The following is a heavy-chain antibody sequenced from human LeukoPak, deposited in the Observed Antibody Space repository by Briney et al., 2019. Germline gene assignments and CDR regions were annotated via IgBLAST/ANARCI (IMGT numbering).Heavy chain of an antibody. CDR2: IYYSGST. CDR3: ASRIAAAGMDDAFDI. CDR1: GCSISSGGYY. J-gene: IGHJ3*02. D-gene: IGHD6-13*01. Sequence: SQTLSLTCTVSGCSISSGGYYWSWIRQHPGKGLEWIGYIYYSGSTYYNPSLKSRVTISVDTSKNQFSLKLSSVTAADTAVYYCASRIAAAGMDDAFDIWGQGTMVTVSS. V-gene: IGHV4-31*03.